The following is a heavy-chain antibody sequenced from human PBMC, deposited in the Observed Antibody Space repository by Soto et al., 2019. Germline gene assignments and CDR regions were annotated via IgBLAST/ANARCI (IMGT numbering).Heavy chain of an antibody. Sequence: SQTLSLTCAISGDSVSSNSAAWNWIRQSPSRGLEWLGRTYYRSKWYNDYAVSVKSRITINPDTSKNQFSLQLNSVTPEDTAVYYCARGKITMVRGVISHYYYGMDVWGQGTTVTVS. CDR3: ARGKITMVRGVISHYYYGMDV. D-gene: IGHD3-10*01. V-gene: IGHV6-1*01. CDR1: GDSVSSNSAA. CDR2: TYYRSKWYN. J-gene: IGHJ6*02.